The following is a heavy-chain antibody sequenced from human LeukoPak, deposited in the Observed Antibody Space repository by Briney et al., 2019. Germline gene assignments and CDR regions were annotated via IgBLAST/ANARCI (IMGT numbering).Heavy chain of an antibody. J-gene: IGHJ4*02. CDR1: GGTFSSYA. CDR2: IIPIFGTA. D-gene: IGHD4-23*01. Sequence: GASVKVSCKASGGTFSSYAISWVRQAPGQGLEWMGGIIPIFGTANYAQKLQGRVTMTTDTSTSTAYMELRSLRSDDTAVYYCARVDGTYGGCWGQGTLVTVSS. V-gene: IGHV1-69*05. CDR3: ARVDGTYGGC.